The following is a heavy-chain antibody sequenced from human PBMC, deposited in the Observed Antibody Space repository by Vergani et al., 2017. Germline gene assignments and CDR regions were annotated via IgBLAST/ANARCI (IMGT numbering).Heavy chain of an antibody. CDR3: ARGQYDFWSGYGYYYYYMDV. J-gene: IGHJ6*03. Sequence: QVQLQESGPGLVQPSQTLSLTCTVSGGSISSGSYYWSWIRQPAGKGLEWIGRIYTSGSTNYNPSLKSRVTMSVDTSKNQFSLKLSSVTAADTAVYYCARGQYDFWSGYGYYYYYMDVWGKGTTVTVSS. CDR1: GGSISSGSYY. CDR2: IYTSGST. D-gene: IGHD3-3*01. V-gene: IGHV4-61*02.